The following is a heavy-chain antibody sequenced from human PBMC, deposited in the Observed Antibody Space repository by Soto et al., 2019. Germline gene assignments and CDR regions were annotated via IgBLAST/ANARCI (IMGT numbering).Heavy chain of an antibody. V-gene: IGHV4-34*01. D-gene: IGHD2-8*02. CDR1: GGSFSGYY. CDR2: INHSGST. J-gene: IGHJ4*02. CDR3: ARDKITGLFDY. Sequence: SETLSLTCAVYGGSFSGYYWTWIRQPPETGLEWIGEINHSGSTNYNPSLKSRVTISVETSKNQFSLKLTSVTAADTAVYYCARDKITGLFDYWGQGTLVTVSS.